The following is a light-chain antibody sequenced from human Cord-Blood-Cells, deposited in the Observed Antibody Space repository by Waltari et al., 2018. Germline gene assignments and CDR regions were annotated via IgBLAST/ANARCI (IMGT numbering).Light chain of an antibody. Sequence: QSALTQPRSVSGSPGQSVTISCTGTSSDVGGYNYVSRYQQHPGKAPNIRIYYVSKRPSGVPDRFPGSKSGNAASLTISGLHAEDEADYYCCSYAGSYTYWVFGGGTKLTVL. J-gene: IGLJ3*02. CDR3: CSYAGSYTYWV. CDR1: SSDVGGYNY. CDR2: YVS. V-gene: IGLV2-11*01.